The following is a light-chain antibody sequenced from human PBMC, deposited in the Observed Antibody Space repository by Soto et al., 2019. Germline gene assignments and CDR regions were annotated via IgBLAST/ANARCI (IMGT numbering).Light chain of an antibody. CDR2: GAS. CDR3: QQYGGSPRT. J-gene: IGKJ1*01. CDR1: QSVSSNY. Sequence: EIVLTQSPGTLPLSPGERATLSCRASQSVSSNYLAWYQQKPGQAPRLLIYGASSRATGIPDGFSGSGSGTEFTLTISRLEPEDFAVYYCQQYGGSPRTFGQGTK. V-gene: IGKV3-20*01.